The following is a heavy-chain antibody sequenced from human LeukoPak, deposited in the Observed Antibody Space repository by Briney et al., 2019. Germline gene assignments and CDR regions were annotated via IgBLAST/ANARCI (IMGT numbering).Heavy chain of an antibody. CDR2: IIPILGIA. CDR3: ARNPFSSCVLLDP. Sequence: GASVKVSCKASGGTFSSYAISWVRQAPGQGLEWMGRIIPILGIANYAQKLQGRVTMTTDTSTSTAYMELRSLRSDDTAVYYCARNPFSSCVLLDPWGQGTLVTVSS. V-gene: IGHV1-69*04. D-gene: IGHD6-6*01. J-gene: IGHJ5*02. CDR1: GGTFSSYA.